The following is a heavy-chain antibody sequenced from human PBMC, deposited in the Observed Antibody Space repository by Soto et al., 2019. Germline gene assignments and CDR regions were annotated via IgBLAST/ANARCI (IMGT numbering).Heavy chain of an antibody. CDR3: ARDVRPPGLAYFAL. D-gene: IGHD2-8*02. CDR1: GGSMSRYY. V-gene: IGHV4-59*01. Sequence: SETLSLTCSFSGGSMSRYYWTWIRQPPGKGLEWIGNVHHTGNTNYNASLKSRVTISLDTSNSDFSLHLTSVTAADTAVYYCARDVRPPGLAYFALWGPGTLVTVSS. CDR2: VHHTGNT. J-gene: IGHJ2*01.